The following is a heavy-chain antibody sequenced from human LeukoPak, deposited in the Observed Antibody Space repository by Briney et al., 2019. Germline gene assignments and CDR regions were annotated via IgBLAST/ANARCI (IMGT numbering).Heavy chain of an antibody. D-gene: IGHD4-17*01. CDR3: ARLKPYGVPQI. Sequence: ASVKVSCKASGGTFSSYAISWVRQAPGQGLEWMGVIIPIFGTANYAQKFQGRVTITADESTSTAYMELSSLRSEDTAVYYCARLKPYGVPQIWGQGTLVTVSS. J-gene: IGHJ4*02. CDR2: IIPIFGTA. CDR1: GGTFSSYA. V-gene: IGHV1-69*13.